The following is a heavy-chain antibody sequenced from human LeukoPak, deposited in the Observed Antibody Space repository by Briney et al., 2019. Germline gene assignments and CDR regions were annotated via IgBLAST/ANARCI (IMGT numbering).Heavy chain of an antibody. V-gene: IGHV3-33*08. CDR3: ARKEGSSWYLNY. D-gene: IGHD6-13*01. CDR2: IWYDGSNK. Sequence: GGSLRLSCTASGFTFGGYAMTWVRQAPGKGLEWVAVIWYDGSNKYYADSVKGRFTISRDNSKNTLYLQMNSLRAEDTAVYYCARKEGSSWYLNYWGQGTLVTVSS. CDR1: GFTFGGYA. J-gene: IGHJ4*02.